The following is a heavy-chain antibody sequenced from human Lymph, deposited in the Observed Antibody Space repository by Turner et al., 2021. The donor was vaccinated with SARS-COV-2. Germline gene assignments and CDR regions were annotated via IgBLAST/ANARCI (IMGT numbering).Heavy chain of an antibody. CDR3: ARVVGGVGELGYYYYYGMDV. CDR1: GGTFSRYA. J-gene: IGHJ6*02. Sequence: QVQLVQSGAEVKKPGSSVKVSCKASGGTFSRYAISCVRRAPGQVLKWMRGIILILRIATYAKKFQSRVTITANKSTSTAKMGLSSLGSEDTAVFYCARVVGGVGELGYYYYYGMDVWGQGTTVTVSS. CDR2: IILILRIA. D-gene: IGHD3-10*01. V-gene: IGHV1-69*10.